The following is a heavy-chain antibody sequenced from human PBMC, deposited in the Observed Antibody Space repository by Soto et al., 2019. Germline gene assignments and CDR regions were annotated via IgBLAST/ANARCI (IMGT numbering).Heavy chain of an antibody. CDR3: ARVGYSDYYYYNGMEV. CDR1: GGSISSHSLY. CDR2: IYYSGST. Sequence: SETLSLTCTVSGGSISSHSLYWGWLRQPQGQGREWVGCIYYSGSTYCNPYLRSRVTISGDTSKSKCSLRQRSVTASNTAVYYVARVGYSDYYYYNGMEVWGQGTTVTAS. J-gene: IGHJ6*02. D-gene: IGHD4-17*01. V-gene: IGHV4-39*01.